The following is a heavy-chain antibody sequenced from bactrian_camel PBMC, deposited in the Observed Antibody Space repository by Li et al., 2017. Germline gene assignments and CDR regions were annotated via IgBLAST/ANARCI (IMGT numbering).Heavy chain of an antibody. J-gene: IGHJ4*01. CDR3: AATGSDTWLMEYLEPSGYEY. CDR1: GMSGHANY. D-gene: IGHD3*01. V-gene: IGHV3S1*01. CDR2: LRMSGGGI. Sequence: VQLVESGGGSVQPGESLRLSCTGSGMSGHANYMAWFRQTPKTEREPVAALRMSGGGISYGHAVNGRFTISRGIADNTVHLQMDSLKPEDTAMYFCAATGSDTWLMEYLEPSGYEYWGLGTQVTVS.